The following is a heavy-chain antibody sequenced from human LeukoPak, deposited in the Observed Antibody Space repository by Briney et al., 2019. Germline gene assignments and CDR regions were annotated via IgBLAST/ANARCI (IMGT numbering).Heavy chain of an antibody. CDR3: ARDLSYYYDSSGYLY. CDR1: GGSLSSNNW. J-gene: IGHJ4*02. Sequence: SGTLSLTCAVSGGSLSSNNWWSWVRQPPGKGLEWIGSIYYSGSTYYNPSLKSRVTISVDTSKNQFSLKLSSVTAADTAVYYCARDLSYYYDSSGYLYWGQGTLVTVSS. CDR2: IYYSGST. D-gene: IGHD3-22*01. V-gene: IGHV4-4*02.